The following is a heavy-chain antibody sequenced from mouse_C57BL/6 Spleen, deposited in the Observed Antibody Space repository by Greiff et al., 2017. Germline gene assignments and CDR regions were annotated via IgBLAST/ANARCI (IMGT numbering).Heavy chain of an antibody. CDR2: IYPSDSET. Sequence: QVQLQQPGAELVRPGSSVKLSCKASGYTFTSYWMDWVKQRPGQGLEWIGNIYPSDSETHYNQKFKDKATLTVDKSSSTAYMQLSSLTSEDSAVYYCARWGDYNFDYWGQGTTLTVSS. J-gene: IGHJ2*01. V-gene: IGHV1-61*01. CDR3: ARWGDYNFDY. CDR1: GYTFTSYW. D-gene: IGHD2-4*01.